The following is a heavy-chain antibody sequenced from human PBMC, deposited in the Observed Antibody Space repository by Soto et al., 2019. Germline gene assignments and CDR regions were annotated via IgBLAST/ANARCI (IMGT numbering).Heavy chain of an antibody. CDR2: ISSSSSTI. V-gene: IGHV3-48*01. J-gene: IGHJ5*02. CDR3: ARVIEGYPVVAANPWFDP. Sequence: GGSLRLSCAASGFTFSSYSMNWVRQAPGKGLEWVSYISSSSSTIYYADSVKGRFTISRDNAKNSLYLQMNSLRAEDTAVYYCARVIEGYPVVAANPWFDPWGQGTLVTVSS. D-gene: IGHD2-15*01. CDR1: GFTFSSYS.